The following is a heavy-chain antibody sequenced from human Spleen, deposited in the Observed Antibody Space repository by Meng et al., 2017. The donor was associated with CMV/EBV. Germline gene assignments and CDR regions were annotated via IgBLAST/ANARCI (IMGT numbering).Heavy chain of an antibody. CDR2: INPNSGGT. CDR3: ARDPGGYSYVFHKFFDY. CDR1: GYTFSYYY. J-gene: IGHJ4*02. Sequence: ASVKVSCKASGYTFSYYYIHWVRQAPGQGLEWMGWINPNSGGTNYAQKFQGRVTMTTDTSTTTAYMELTSLTSDDTAVYYCARDPGGYSYVFHKFFDYWGQGTLVTVSS. V-gene: IGHV1-2*02. D-gene: IGHD5-18*01.